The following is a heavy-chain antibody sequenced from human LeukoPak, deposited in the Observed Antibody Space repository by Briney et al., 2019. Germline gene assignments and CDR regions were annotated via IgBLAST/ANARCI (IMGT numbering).Heavy chain of an antibody. Sequence: GGSLRLSCAASGFTFSSYGIHWVRQAPGKGPQWVALISYDGSDKYYADSLKGRFTISRDNAKNTLYLQMNSLRAEDTAVYYCARADDGANSWVNYWGQGTLVTVSS. J-gene: IGHJ4*02. CDR3: ARADDGANSWVNY. V-gene: IGHV3-30-3*01. D-gene: IGHD4-23*01. CDR2: ISYDGSDK. CDR1: GFTFSSYG.